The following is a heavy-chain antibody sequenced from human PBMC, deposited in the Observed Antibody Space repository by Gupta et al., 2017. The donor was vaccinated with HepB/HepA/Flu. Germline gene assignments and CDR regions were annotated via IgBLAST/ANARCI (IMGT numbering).Heavy chain of an antibody. D-gene: IGHD3-10*01. CDR1: GFTFSSYA. CDR3: AKQMVRGVSLTGYYFDY. J-gene: IGHJ4*02. CDR2: ISGSGGST. V-gene: IGHV3-23*01. Sequence: EVQLLESGGGLVQPGGSLRLSCSASGFTFSSYAMSWVRQAPGKGLEWVSAISGSGGSTYYADSVKGRFTISRDNSKNTLYLQMNSLRAEDTAVYYCAKQMVRGVSLTGYYFDYWVQGTLVTVSS.